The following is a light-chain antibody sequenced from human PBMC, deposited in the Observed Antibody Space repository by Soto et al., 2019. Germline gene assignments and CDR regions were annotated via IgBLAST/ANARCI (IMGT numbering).Light chain of an antibody. V-gene: IGKV1-5*03. CDR3: QQYNFDSRT. CDR2: KAS. CDR1: QSISTW. Sequence: DIQMTQSRSTLSASVGETVTITCRASQSISTWLAWYQQKPGKAPKLLIYKASSLQSGVPSRFSGIGSGTEFTLTINDLQPDDFATYYCQQYNFDSRTFGQGTKVEIK. J-gene: IGKJ1*01.